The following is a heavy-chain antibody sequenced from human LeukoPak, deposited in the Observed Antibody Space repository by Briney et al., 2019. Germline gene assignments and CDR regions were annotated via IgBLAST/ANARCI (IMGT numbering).Heavy chain of an antibody. CDR1: GGSISSYY. CDR2: IYYSGST. D-gene: IGHD6-19*01. CDR3: ARHMERIAVAGTYFYYYGMDV. V-gene: IGHV4-59*08. Sequence: PSETLSLTCTVSGGSISSYYWSWIRQPPGKGLEWIGYIYYSGSTNYNPSLKSRVTISVDTSKNQFSLKLSSVTAADTAVYSCARHMERIAVAGTYFYYYGMDVWGQGTTVTVSS. J-gene: IGHJ6*02.